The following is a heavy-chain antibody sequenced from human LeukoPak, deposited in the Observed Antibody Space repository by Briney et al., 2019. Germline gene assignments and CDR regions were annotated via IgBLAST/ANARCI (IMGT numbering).Heavy chain of an antibody. CDR3: ARRVIRHAFDI. CDR1: GGSFSGYY. CDR2: INHSGST. Sequence: SETLSLTCAVCGGSFSGYYWSWIRQPPGKGLEWIGEINHSGSTNYNPSLKSRVTISVDTSKNQFSLKLSSVTAADTAVYYCARRVIRHAFDIWGQGTMVTVSS. J-gene: IGHJ3*02. D-gene: IGHD3-16*02. V-gene: IGHV4-34*01.